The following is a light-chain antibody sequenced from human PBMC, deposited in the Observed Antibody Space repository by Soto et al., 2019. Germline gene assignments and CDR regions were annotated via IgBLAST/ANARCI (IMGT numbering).Light chain of an antibody. Sequence: DIQMTQSPSALSASVGDRVTITCLASQTIDSWLAWYQQRPGKPPNLLIYKASTLASGVPSRFSGSGSGTEFTLTINSLQPDDFETYYCQQYHIYSGTFGQGTTVDIK. CDR1: QTIDSW. J-gene: IGKJ1*01. V-gene: IGKV1-5*03. CDR3: QQYHIYSGT. CDR2: KAS.